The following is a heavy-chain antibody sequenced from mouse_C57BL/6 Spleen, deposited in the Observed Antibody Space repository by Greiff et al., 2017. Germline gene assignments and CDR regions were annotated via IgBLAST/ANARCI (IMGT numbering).Heavy chain of an antibody. Sequence: EVKLQESGPGLVKPSQSLSLTCSVTGYSITSGYYWNWIRQFPGNKLEWMGYISYDGSNNYNPSLKNRISITRDTSKNQFFLKLNSVTTEDTATYYCARDGNYYGSVFDYWGQGTTLTVSS. J-gene: IGHJ2*01. V-gene: IGHV3-6*01. CDR2: ISYDGSN. CDR1: GYSITSGYY. CDR3: ARDGNYYGSVFDY. D-gene: IGHD1-1*01.